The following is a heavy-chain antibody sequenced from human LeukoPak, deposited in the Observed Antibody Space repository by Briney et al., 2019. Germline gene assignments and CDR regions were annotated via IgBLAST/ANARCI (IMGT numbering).Heavy chain of an antibody. V-gene: IGHV3-23*01. CDR3: AKGIYSSGWSYFDY. J-gene: IGHJ4*01. CDR2: LSGSGITT. D-gene: IGHD6-19*01. CDR1: GFAFSNSA. Sequence: GSLRLSCAASGFAFSNSAMSWVRQAPGKGLEWVSTLSGSGITTYYADSVKGRFTISRDNSKNTLYLQMNSLRAEDTAVYYCAKGIYSSGWSYFDYWGHGTLVTVSS.